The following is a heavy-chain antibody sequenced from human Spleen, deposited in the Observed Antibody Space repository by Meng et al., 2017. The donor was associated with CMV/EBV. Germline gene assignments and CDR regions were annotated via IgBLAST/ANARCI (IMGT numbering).Heavy chain of an antibody. D-gene: IGHD6-19*01. CDR1: GGSISSSNW. Sequence: QVQLQESGPGLVKPSGPLSRTCARSGGSISSSNWWSWVRQPPGKGLEWIGEIYHSGSTNYNPSLKSRVTISVDKSKNQFSLKLSSVTAADTAVYYCASFPPPGKQWLVTDYWGQGTLVTVSS. J-gene: IGHJ4*02. V-gene: IGHV4-4*02. CDR2: IYHSGST. CDR3: ASFPPPGKQWLVTDY.